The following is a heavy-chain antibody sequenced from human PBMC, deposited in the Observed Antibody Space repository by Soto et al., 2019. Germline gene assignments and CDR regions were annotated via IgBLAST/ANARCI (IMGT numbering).Heavy chain of an antibody. CDR3: ASPKFRFWQQLDP. CDR1: GGTFSGYA. D-gene: IGHD3-3*01. Sequence: SVKVSCKASGGTFSGYAISWVRQAPGQGLEWMGGIIPIFGTANYAQKFQGRVTITADESTSTAYMELSSLRSEDTAVYYCASPKFRFWQQLDPWGQGTLVTVS. CDR2: IIPIFGTA. V-gene: IGHV1-69*13. J-gene: IGHJ5*02.